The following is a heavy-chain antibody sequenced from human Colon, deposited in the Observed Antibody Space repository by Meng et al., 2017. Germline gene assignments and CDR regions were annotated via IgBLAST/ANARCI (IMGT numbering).Heavy chain of an antibody. D-gene: IGHD3-22*01. J-gene: IGHJ5*02. V-gene: IGHV3-66*02. CDR1: GFTVSSYY. Sequence: GELVGVGGGLVQPGGSLRLSCAASGFTVSSYYMSWVRQAPGKGLEWVSFIYTGDRTSYADSVKGRFTISRDNSKNTLYLEMNSLRPEDTAVYYCARDSSNYRWNWFDPWGQGTLVTVSS. CDR3: ARDSSNYRWNWFDP. CDR2: IYTGDRT.